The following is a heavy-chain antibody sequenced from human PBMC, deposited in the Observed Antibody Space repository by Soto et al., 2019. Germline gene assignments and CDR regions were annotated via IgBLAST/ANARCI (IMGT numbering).Heavy chain of an antibody. D-gene: IGHD2-8*02. J-gene: IGHJ4*02. CDR3: ARGWAGGYDYFDY. Sequence: SETLSLTCTVSGGSISSGGYYWSWIRQHPGKGLEWIGYIYYSGSTYYNPSLKSRVTISVDTSKNQFSLKLSSVTAADTAVYYCARGWAGGYDYFDYWGQGTLVTV. CDR1: GGSISSGGYY. V-gene: IGHV4-31*03. CDR2: IYYSGST.